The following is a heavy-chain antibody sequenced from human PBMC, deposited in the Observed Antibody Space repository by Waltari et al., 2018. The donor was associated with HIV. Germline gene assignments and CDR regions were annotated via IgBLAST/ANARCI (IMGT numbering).Heavy chain of an antibody. V-gene: IGHV3-7*04. Sequence: EVQLVESGGGLVQPGGSLRLSCAASGFTFSSYWMCWVRQAQGKGLEWVANIKQDGSEKYYVDSVNGRFTISRDNAENSLYLQMNSLRAEDTAVYYCARGGFYGSGSKVNWGQGTLVTVSS. CDR2: IKQDGSEK. CDR3: ARGGFYGSGSKVN. CDR1: GFTFSSYW. D-gene: IGHD3-10*01. J-gene: IGHJ4*02.